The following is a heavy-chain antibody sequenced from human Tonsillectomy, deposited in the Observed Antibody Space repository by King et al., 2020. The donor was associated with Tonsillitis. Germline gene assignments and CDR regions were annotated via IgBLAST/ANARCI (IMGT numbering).Heavy chain of an antibody. V-gene: IGHV3-74*01. CDR2: IESDGSFT. CDR1: GFSFSSYA. Sequence: VQLVESGGGLIQPGGSMRLSCVASGFSFSSYAMNWVRQAPGKGLQWVSLIESDGSFTNSADSVKGRFTISRDNAKNTLYLQMNSLRAEDTALYYCVRGPGQTQRWLRVLDHWGQGTLVTVSS. D-gene: IGHD5-18*01. CDR3: VRGPGQTQRWLRVLDH. J-gene: IGHJ4*02.